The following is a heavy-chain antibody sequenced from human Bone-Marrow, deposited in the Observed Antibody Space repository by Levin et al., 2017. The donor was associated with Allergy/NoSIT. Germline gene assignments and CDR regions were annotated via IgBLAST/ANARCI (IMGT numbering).Heavy chain of an antibody. Sequence: GGSLRLSCAVSGFTISEYAMAWVRQAPGKGLEWVSVITGGGFNTYYGDSVKGRFTVSRDDSKDTLYLDLNSLRAEDTAVYYCAKKQGGTSGFSFDVWGQGTMVTVSS. CDR3: AKKQGGTSGFSFDV. V-gene: IGHV3-23*01. CDR2: ITGGGFNT. J-gene: IGHJ3*01. D-gene: IGHD1-1*01. CDR1: GFTISEYA.